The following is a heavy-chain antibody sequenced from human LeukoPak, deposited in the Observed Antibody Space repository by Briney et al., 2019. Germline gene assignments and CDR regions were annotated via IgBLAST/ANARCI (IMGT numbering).Heavy chain of an antibody. D-gene: IGHD3-10*01. CDR2: IHHSGST. Sequence: PSETLSLTCTVSGGSISSYYWTWIRQPPGKGLEWIGYIHHSGSTNYNPSLKSRVTIAVDTSKNQLSLKLRSMTAADTAVYYCARAPWRYYGSGSYYNAFDLWGQGTMVTVSS. V-gene: IGHV4-59*01. CDR1: GGSISSYY. CDR3: ARAPWRYYGSGSYYNAFDL. J-gene: IGHJ3*01.